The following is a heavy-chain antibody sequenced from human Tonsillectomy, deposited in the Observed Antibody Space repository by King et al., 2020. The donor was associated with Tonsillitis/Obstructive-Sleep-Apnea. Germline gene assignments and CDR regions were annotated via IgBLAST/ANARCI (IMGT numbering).Heavy chain of an antibody. Sequence: QLVQSGAEVKKPGECLKISFKGSGYSITRYWFGWGRRMPGKVLELMGIIYPDEYITRYSPSIQGQVTILAYKSISIAYLQWSSLKASDTAIYYCARSGSYSFAPYLGAFDIWGQGAMVTVSS. V-gene: IGHV5-51*01. CDR3: ARSGSYSFAPYLGAFDI. J-gene: IGHJ3*02. CDR2: IYPDEYIT. CDR1: GYSITRYW. D-gene: IGHD1-26*01.